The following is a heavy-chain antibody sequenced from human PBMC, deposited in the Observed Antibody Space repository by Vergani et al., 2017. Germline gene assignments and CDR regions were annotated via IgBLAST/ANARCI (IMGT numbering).Heavy chain of an antibody. D-gene: IGHD6-19*01. J-gene: IGHJ4*02. V-gene: IGHV3-11*06. CDR1: GFTFSDYY. Sequence: QVQLVESGGGLVKPGGSLRLSCAASGFTFSDYYMSWIRQAQGKGLEWVSYISSSSSYTNYAESVKGRFTISRDNAKHSLYLQRNSLRAEDTAVYYCARAKEQWLVLSFDYWGQGTLVTVAA. CDR2: ISSSSSYT. CDR3: ARAKEQWLVLSFDY.